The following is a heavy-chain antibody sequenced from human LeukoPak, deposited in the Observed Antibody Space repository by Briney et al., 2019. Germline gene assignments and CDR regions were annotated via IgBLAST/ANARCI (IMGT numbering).Heavy chain of an antibody. CDR2: IGVSGSTM. CDR1: GFTFSSYE. J-gene: IGHJ4*02. V-gene: IGHV3-48*03. Sequence: GGSLRLSCAASGFTFSSYEMNWVRQAPGKGREWVSYIGVSGSTMYYAESVKGRFTISRDNAKNSLYLQMNSLRAEDTAVYYCARERYCSSTSCPHGDLDYWGQGTLVSVSS. CDR3: ARERYCSSTSCPHGDLDY. D-gene: IGHD2-2*01.